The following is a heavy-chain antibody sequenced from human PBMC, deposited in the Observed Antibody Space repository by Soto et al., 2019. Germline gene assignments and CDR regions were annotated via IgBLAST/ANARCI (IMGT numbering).Heavy chain of an antibody. CDR1: GGPISGYY. V-gene: IGHV4-59*08. Sequence: SETLSLTCTVSGGPISGYYWSWIRQPPGKGLEWIGYMYYSGSTNYNPSLKSRGTISVDTSKNQFSLKLSSVTAADTAVYYCARRATSSDAFEIWGQGTMVTVSS. CDR2: MYYSGST. CDR3: ARRATSSDAFEI. J-gene: IGHJ3*02. D-gene: IGHD5-12*01.